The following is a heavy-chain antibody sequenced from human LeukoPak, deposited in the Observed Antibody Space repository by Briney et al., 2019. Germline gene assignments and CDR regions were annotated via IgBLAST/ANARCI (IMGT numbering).Heavy chain of an antibody. D-gene: IGHD3-10*01. V-gene: IGHV4-34*01. CDR3: ARGRGVLDY. CDR2: INHSGST. CDR1: GGXFSGYY. Sequence: LTXXVYGGXFSGYYWXXIRQPPGKGLEGIGEINHSGSTNYNPSLKSRVTISVDTSKNQFSLKLSSVTAADTAVYYCARGRGVLDYWGQGTLVTVSS. J-gene: IGHJ4*02.